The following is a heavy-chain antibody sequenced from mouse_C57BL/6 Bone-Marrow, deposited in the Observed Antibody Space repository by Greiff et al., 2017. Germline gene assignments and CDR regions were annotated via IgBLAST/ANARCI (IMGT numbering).Heavy chain of an antibody. D-gene: IGHD1-1*01. CDR2: IYPRSGNT. J-gene: IGHJ3*01. V-gene: IGHV1-81*01. Sequence: VQLQQSGAELARPGASVKLSCKASGYTFTSYGISWVKQRTGQGLEWIGEIYPRSGNTYYNEKFKGKATLTAAKSSSTAYMELRSLTSEDSAVYFCARSDYGAWFAYWGQGTLVTVSA. CDR1: GYTFTSYG. CDR3: ARSDYGAWFAY.